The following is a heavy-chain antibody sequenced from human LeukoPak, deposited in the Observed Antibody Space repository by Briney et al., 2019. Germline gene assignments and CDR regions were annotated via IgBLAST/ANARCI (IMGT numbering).Heavy chain of an antibody. CDR3: ARGDYYGSPKVVAA. D-gene: IGHD3-10*01. CDR1: GFTFSSYE. V-gene: IGHV3-48*03. CDR2: ISSSGSTI. J-gene: IGHJ5*02. Sequence: PGGSLRLSCAASGFTFSSYEMNWVRQAPGKGLEWVSYISSSGSTIYYADSVKGRFTISRDNAKNSLYLQMNSLRSDDTAVFYCARGDYYGSPKVVAAWGQGTLVTVSS.